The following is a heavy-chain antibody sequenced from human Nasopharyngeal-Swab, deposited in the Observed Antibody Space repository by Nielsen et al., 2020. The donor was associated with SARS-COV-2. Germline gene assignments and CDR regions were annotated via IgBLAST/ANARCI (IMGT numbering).Heavy chain of an antibody. D-gene: IGHD2/OR15-2a*01. CDR3: ARGRGSSTSMIGY. CDR1: GFPFRNYR. Sequence: LSLTCAASGFPFRNYRMHWVRQAPGKGLVWVSRINGDGSSLNYADFVKGRFTISTDNAKSTLYLEMNSLRAEDTAVYYCARGRGSSTSMIGYWGQGTLVTVSS. V-gene: IGHV3-74*01. CDR2: INGDGSSL. J-gene: IGHJ4*02.